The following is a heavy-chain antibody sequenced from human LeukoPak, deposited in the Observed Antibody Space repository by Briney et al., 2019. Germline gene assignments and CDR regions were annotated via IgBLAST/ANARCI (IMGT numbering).Heavy chain of an antibody. D-gene: IGHD3-3*01. V-gene: IGHV3-9*01. Sequence: PGGSLRLSRAASGFTFDDYAMYWVRQSPGKGLEWVSGISWNSGSTGYADSVRGRFTISRDNAKKSLYLQMNSLRDEDTALYYCAKDQATFGIYDYGMDVWGQGTKVTVSS. CDR1: GFTFDDYA. J-gene: IGHJ6*02. CDR3: AKDQATFGIYDYGMDV. CDR2: ISWNSGST.